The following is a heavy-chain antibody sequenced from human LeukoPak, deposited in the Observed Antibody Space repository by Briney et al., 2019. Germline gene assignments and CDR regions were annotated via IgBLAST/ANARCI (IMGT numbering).Heavy chain of an antibody. CDR3: TSWGNTTAEYFQR. J-gene: IGHJ1*01. CDR2: INPDGRDT. Sequence: GGSLRLSCVVSGFTFNRCWMNWVRQAPGKGLEWVAHINPDGRDTYYVDSVKGRFTISRDNAQNSMYLQMNSLRVEDTAVYYCTSWGNTTAEYFQRWGQGTLVTVSS. V-gene: IGHV3-7*01. CDR1: GFTFNRCW. D-gene: IGHD7-27*01.